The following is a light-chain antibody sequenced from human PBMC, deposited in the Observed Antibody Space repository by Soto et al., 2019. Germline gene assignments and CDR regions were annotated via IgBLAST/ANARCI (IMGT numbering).Light chain of an antibody. CDR3: SSHTTSSTQV. J-gene: IGLJ1*01. V-gene: IGLV2-14*03. Sequence: SVLTHPASVSGCPGQSLTIPLRGNNSVVGAYNYVSWYQQHPGKAPKLMIYDVSNRPSGVSNRFSGSKSGNAASLIISGLQAEDEADYYCSSHTTSSTQVFGTGTKVNVL. CDR2: DVS. CDR1: NSVVGAYNY.